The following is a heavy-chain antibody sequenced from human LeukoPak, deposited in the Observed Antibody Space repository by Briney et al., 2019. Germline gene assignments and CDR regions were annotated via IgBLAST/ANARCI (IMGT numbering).Heavy chain of an antibody. J-gene: IGHJ6*03. CDR2: ISSSSSTI. D-gene: IGHD3-3*01. Sequence: GGSLRLSCAASGFTFSSYSMNWVRQAPGKGLEWVSYISSSSSTIYYADSVKGRFTISRDNAKNSLYLQMNSLRAEDTAVYYCARDYYDFWSGYPSSTPKRYMDVWGKGTTVTVSS. V-gene: IGHV3-48*01. CDR3: ARDYYDFWSGYPSSTPKRYMDV. CDR1: GFTFSSYS.